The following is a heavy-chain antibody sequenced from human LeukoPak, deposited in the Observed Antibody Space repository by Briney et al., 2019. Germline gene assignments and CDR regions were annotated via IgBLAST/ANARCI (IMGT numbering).Heavy chain of an antibody. V-gene: IGHV4-59*01. J-gene: IGHJ4*02. Sequence: SETLSLTCTVSGGSISSYYWSWIRQPPGKGLEWIGYIYYSGSTNYNPSLKSRVTISVDTSKNQFSLKLRSVTAADTAVYYCARYQNSFDYWGQGTLVTVSS. CDR1: GGSISSYY. CDR3: ARYQNSFDY. CDR2: IYYSGST.